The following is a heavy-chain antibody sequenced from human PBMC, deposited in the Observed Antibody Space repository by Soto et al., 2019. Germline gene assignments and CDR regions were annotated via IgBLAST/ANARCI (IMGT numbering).Heavy chain of an antibody. V-gene: IGHV1-18*04. D-gene: IGHD3-22*01. Sequence: ASVKLSCKASGYIFLTYGHSWVRQAPGQGLEWMGWISPYTGKTNYAQKFQGRLTMTTDTSTSTAYMELSSLRSEDTAVYYCRKYYYDSSGYYYFDYWG. CDR3: RKYYYDSSGYYYFDY. CDR1: GYIFLTYG. J-gene: IGHJ4*01. CDR2: ISPYTGKT.